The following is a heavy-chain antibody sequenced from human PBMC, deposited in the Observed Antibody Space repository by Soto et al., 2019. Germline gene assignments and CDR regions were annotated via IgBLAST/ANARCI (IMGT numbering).Heavy chain of an antibody. CDR1: GGSISSGGYY. D-gene: IGHD3-3*01. CDR2: IYYSGST. CDR3: ARVPGDDFWTTQGFDP. J-gene: IGHJ5*02. V-gene: IGHV4-31*03. Sequence: QVQLQESGPGLVKPSQTLSLTCTVSGGSISSGGYYWSWIRQHPGKGLEWIGYIYYSGSTYYNTSLKSRVTISVDTSKNQFSLKLSSVTAADTAVYYCARVPGDDFWTTQGFDPWGQGTLVTVSS.